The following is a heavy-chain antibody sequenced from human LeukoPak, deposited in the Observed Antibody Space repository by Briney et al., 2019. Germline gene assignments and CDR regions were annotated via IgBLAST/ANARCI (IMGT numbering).Heavy chain of an antibody. CDR3: ARGWGFYSNYDATNWFDP. CDR2: IYTSGST. Sequence: SETLSLTCTVSGGSISSGSYYWSWIRQPARKGLEWIGRIYTSGSTNYNPSLKSRVTISVDTSKNQFSLKLSSVTAADTDVYYCARGWGFYSNYDATNWFDPWGQGTLVTVSS. V-gene: IGHV4-61*02. D-gene: IGHD4-11*01. CDR1: GGSISSGSYY. J-gene: IGHJ5*02.